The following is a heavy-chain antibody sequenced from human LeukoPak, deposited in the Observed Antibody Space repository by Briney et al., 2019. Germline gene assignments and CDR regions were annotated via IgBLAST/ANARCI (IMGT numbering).Heavy chain of an antibody. Sequence: SETLSLTCAVYGGSLSGYYWSWIRQPPGKGLEWIAEINHSGRTSYNPSLKSRVTISIDTSKNQFSLNLSSVTAADTAVYYRARGVYYDSSGYSYYFDYWGQGTLVTVSS. V-gene: IGHV4-34*01. D-gene: IGHD3-22*01. J-gene: IGHJ4*02. CDR1: GGSLSGYY. CDR2: INHSGRT. CDR3: ARGVYYDSSGYSYYFDY.